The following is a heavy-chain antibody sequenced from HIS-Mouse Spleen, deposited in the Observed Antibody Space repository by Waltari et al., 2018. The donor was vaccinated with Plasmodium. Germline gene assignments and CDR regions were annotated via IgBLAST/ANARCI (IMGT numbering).Heavy chain of an antibody. Sequence: QAQLVQSGAEGKRPGASVKVSSNASGYPFRSYGNGCVRQAPGQGLEWGGGISGYNGNTNYAQKVQGRVTMTTDTSTSTAYMELRSLRSDDTAVYYCARLLPWVHGHFDYWGQGTLVTVSS. V-gene: IGHV1-18*01. D-gene: IGHD1-26*01. J-gene: IGHJ4*02. CDR3: ARLLPWVHGHFDY. CDR1: GYPFRSYG. CDR2: ISGYNGNT.